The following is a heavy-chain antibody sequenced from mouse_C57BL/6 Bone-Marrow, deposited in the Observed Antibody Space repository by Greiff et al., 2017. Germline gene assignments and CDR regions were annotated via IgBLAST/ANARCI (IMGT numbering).Heavy chain of an antibody. CDR2: IDPEDGDT. J-gene: IGHJ4*01. V-gene: IGHV14-1*01. D-gene: IGHD2-3*01. CDR3: TTEGDDGYYYAMDY. CDR1: GFNIKDYS. Sequence: EVQLKESGAELVRPGASVKLSCTASGFNIKDYSMHWVKQRPEQGLEWIGRIDPEDGDTEYAPKFHGKATMTADTSSNRAYLQLSSSTSEDTAVYYCTTEGDDGYYYAMDYWGQGTSVTVSS.